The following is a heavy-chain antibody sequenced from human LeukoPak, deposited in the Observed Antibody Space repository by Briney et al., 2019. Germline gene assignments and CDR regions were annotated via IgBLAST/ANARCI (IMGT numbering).Heavy chain of an antibody. V-gene: IGHV4-39*07. D-gene: IGHD3-3*01. CDR2: IYYSGST. CDR1: GGSISSNSYY. CDR3: ARGRSGIDAFDI. Sequence: KPSETLSLTCAVSGGSISSNSYYWGWIRQPPGKGLEWIGSIYYSGSTYYNPSLKSRVTISVDTSKNQFSLKLSSVTAADTAVYYCARGRSGIDAFDIWGQGTMVTVSS. J-gene: IGHJ3*02.